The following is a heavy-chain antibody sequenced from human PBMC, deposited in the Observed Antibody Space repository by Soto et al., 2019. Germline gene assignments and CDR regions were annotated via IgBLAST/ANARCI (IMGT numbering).Heavy chain of an antibody. CDR2: ISYDGSNK. V-gene: IGHV3-30-3*01. J-gene: IGHJ4*02. D-gene: IGHD4-4*01. CDR3: ARDSSYSNYESYGYFDY. Sequence: GGSLRLSCAASGFTFSSYAMHWVRQAPGKGLEWVAVISYDGSNKYYADSVKGRFTISRDNSKNTLYLQMNSLRAEDTAVYYCARDSSYSNYESYGYFDYWGQGTLVTVSS. CDR1: GFTFSSYA.